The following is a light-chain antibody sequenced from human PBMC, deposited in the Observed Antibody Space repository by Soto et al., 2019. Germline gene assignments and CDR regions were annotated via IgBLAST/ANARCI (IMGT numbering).Light chain of an antibody. CDR3: QQRKDWPPLT. CDR2: DAS. J-gene: IGKJ5*01. Sequence: DTVLTQSPATLSLSPGERATLSCRASQNVENYLAWYQQKPGQAPRLLVYDASNRATGIPARFSGSGFGTDFALTISSLEPEDFAVYYCQQRKDWPPLTFGQGTRLDI. CDR1: QNVENY. V-gene: IGKV3-11*01.